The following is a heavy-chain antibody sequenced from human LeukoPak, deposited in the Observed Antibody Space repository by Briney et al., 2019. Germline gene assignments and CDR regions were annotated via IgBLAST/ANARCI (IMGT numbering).Heavy chain of an antibody. Sequence: GGSLRLSCAASGFTFSSYWMHWVRQAPGKGLVWVSRINSDGSSTSYADSVKGRFTISSDIAKNSLYLQMNSLRADDTAVYYCARTYGDYKDDAFDIWGQGTMVTVSS. CDR1: GFTFSSYW. CDR3: ARTYGDYKDDAFDI. J-gene: IGHJ3*02. CDR2: INSDGSST. D-gene: IGHD4-17*01. V-gene: IGHV3-74*01.